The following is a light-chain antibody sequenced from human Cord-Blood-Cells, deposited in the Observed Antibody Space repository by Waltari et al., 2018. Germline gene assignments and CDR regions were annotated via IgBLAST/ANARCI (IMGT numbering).Light chain of an antibody. J-gene: IGLJ3*02. V-gene: IGLV1-47*01. CDR3: AAWDDSLSGPV. Sequence: SVLTQPPSASGTPGQRVTISCSGSSSNIGSNYVYWYQQLPGTAPKLLIYRNNQRPSGVPDRFSGSKSGTSASLAICGLRSEDEADYYCAAWDDSLSGPVFGGGTKLTVL. CDR1: SSNIGSNY. CDR2: RNN.